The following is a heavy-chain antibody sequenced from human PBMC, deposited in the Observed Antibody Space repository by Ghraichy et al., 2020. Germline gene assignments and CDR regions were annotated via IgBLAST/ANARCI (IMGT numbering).Heavy chain of an antibody. CDR1: GFTYTRHA. V-gene: IGHV3-33*08. CDR3: ARENKAATDPKNFDY. Sequence: SCAASGFTYTRHAMHWVRQAPGKGLEWVAAIWYDGSNKYYADSVKGRFTISRDNSKNTLYLEMNSLRAEDTAVYYCARENKAATDPKNFDYWGQGTLVTVSS. D-gene: IGHD6-13*01. J-gene: IGHJ4*02. CDR2: IWYDGSNK.